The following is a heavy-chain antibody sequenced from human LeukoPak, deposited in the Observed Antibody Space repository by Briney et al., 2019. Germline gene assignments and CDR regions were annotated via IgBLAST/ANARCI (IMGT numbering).Heavy chain of an antibody. Sequence: ASVKVSCKASGYTFTSYYMHWVRQAPGQGLEWMGIINPSGGSTSYAQKFQGRVTMTRDTSTSTVYMELSSQRSEDTAVYYCATADQLRRTPLDYWGQGTLVTVSS. J-gene: IGHJ4*02. CDR2: INPSGGST. CDR1: GYTFTSYY. D-gene: IGHD2-2*01. V-gene: IGHV1-46*01. CDR3: ATADQLRRTPLDY.